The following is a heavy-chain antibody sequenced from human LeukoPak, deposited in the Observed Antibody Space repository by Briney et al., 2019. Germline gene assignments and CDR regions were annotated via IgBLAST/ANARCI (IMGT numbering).Heavy chain of an antibody. CDR1: GFTFTSYA. V-gene: IGHV3-23*01. CDR3: AKVLNIYHYYGMDV. D-gene: IGHD2/OR15-2a*01. J-gene: IGHJ6*02. Sequence: GGSLRLSCAASGFTFTSYAMTWVRQAPGKGLEWVSGISGSGGSTDYADSVRGRFTISRDNSKNTLFLQMNSLRAEDTAVYYCAKVLNIYHYYGMDVWRQGTTVTVSS. CDR2: ISGSGGST.